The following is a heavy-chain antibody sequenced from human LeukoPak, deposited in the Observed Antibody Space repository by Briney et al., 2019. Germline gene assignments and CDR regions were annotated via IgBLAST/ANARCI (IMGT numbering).Heavy chain of an antibody. CDR3: ARLVGDVTTWDC. V-gene: IGHV3-7*03. Sequence: GGSLRLSCTASGFIFSNYWMSWVRQAPGKGLEWVASIKQDESEKYYVDSVKGRFTTSRDNAKSSLYLQMNALRGEDTAVYYCARLVGDVTTWDCWGQGTLVTVSS. D-gene: IGHD1-26*01. J-gene: IGHJ4*02. CDR2: IKQDESEK. CDR1: GFIFSNYW.